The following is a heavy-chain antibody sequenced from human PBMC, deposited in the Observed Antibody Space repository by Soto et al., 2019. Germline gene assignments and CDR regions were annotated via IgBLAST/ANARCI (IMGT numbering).Heavy chain of an antibody. CDR2: IIPIFGTA. CDR3: ARVGASGSYYYYYGMDV. V-gene: IGHV1-69*01. D-gene: IGHD1-26*01. CDR1: GGTFSSYA. Sequence: QVQLVQSGAEVKKPGSSVKVSCTASGGTFSSYAISWVRQAPGQGLEWMGGIIPIFGTANYAQKFQGRVTITADESTSTAYMELSSLRSEDTAVYYCARVGASGSYYYYYGMDVWGQGTTVTVSS. J-gene: IGHJ6*02.